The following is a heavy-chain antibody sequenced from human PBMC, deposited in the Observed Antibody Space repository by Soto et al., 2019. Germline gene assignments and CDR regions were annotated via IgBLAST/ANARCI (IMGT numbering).Heavy chain of an antibody. CDR2: IYYSGST. Sequence: QVQLQEWGPGLVKPSETLSLTCTVSGGSISSYYWSWIRQPPGKGLEWIGYIYYSGSTNYNPSLKGRVTIPVDTSKNQFSLKLGSVTAADTAVYYCARAFNGGNKGYCSSTSCHKPGDWFDPWGQGTLVTVSS. J-gene: IGHJ5*02. CDR3: ARAFNGGNKGYCSSTSCHKPGDWFDP. CDR1: GGSISSYY. V-gene: IGHV4-59*01. D-gene: IGHD2-2*02.